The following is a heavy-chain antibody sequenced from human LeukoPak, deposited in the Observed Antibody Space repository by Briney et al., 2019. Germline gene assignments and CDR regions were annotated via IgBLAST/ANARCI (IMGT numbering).Heavy chain of an antibody. CDR3: AKDDIVVVVAATKTEDY. CDR2: ISGSGGST. V-gene: IGHV3-23*01. J-gene: IGHJ4*02. CDR1: GFTFSSYA. Sequence: GGSLRLSCAASGFTFSSYAMSWVRQAPGKGLEWVSAISGSGGSTYYADSVKGRFTISRDNSKNTLYLQMNSLRAEDTAVYYCAKDDIVVVVAATKTEDYWGQGTLVTVSS. D-gene: IGHD2-15*01.